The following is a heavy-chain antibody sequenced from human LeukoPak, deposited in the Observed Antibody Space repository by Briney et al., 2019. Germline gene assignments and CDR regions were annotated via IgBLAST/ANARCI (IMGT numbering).Heavy chain of an antibody. CDR2: ISSSSNTI. V-gene: IGHV3-48*01. J-gene: IGHJ4*02. CDR3: ARDHSVRWYHSDY. D-gene: IGHD4-23*01. CDR1: GFTFSSYS. Sequence: GGSLRLSCAASGFTFSSYSMNWVRQAPGKGLEWVSYISSSSNTIYYADSVKGRFTISRDNAKNSLYLQMNSMRAEDTAVYYCARDHSVRWYHSDYWGQGTLVTVSS.